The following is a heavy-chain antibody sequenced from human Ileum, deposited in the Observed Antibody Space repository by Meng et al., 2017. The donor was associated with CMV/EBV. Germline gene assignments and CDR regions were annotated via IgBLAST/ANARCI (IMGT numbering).Heavy chain of an antibody. V-gene: IGHV3-30*04. J-gene: IGHJ6*02. CDR1: GFTFSSYS. CDR2: VSFDGRNQ. CDR3: TKDQWGSSSSLTVMDF. Sequence: GESLKISCAASGFTFSSYSMHWVRQAPGKGLEWVAHVSFDGRNQYYADSMKGRFTVSRDNSKNTLYLQMKSLRTEDTAVYYCTKDQWGSSSSLTVMDFWGQGTTVTVSS. D-gene: IGHD6-6*01.